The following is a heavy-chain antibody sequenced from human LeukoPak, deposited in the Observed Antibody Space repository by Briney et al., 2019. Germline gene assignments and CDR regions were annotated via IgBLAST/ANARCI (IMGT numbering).Heavy chain of an antibody. Sequence: GASETVSYKASGYTFTSYYMHWLRQAPGQELKGMGIINPSGGSTSYAQKFQGRVNMTRDMSTSTVYMELSSLRSEDTGVYYCAKGGEQLVPWVYWGQGTLVTVSS. CDR3: AKGGEQLVPWVY. CDR2: INPSGGST. J-gene: IGHJ4*02. D-gene: IGHD6-6*01. V-gene: IGHV1-46*01. CDR1: GYTFTSYY.